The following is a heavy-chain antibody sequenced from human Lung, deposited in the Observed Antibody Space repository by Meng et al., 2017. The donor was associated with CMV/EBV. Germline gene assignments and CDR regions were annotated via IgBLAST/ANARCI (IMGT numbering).Heavy chain of an antibody. Sequence: GESLKISCAASGFTFPNAWMSWIRQAPGKGLEWIGRIKSHIDGGTTDYAAPVKGRFTISRDDSKNTLYLQMNSLKTDDTAEYYCGTEHWGQGMLVTVSS. CDR1: GFTFPNAW. CDR3: GTEH. CDR2: IKSHIDGGTT. V-gene: IGHV3-15*01. J-gene: IGHJ1*01.